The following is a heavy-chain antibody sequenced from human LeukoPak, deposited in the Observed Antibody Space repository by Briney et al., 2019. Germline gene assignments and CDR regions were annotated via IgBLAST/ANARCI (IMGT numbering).Heavy chain of an antibody. CDR1: GGTFSSYA. D-gene: IGHD6-6*01. Sequence: ASVKVSCKASGGTFSSYAISWVRQAPGQGLEWMGWISAYNGNTNYAQKLQGRVTMTTDTSTSTAYMELRSLRSDDTAVYYCARDGVITSIAGGTWGQGTLVTVSS. CDR2: ISAYNGNT. CDR3: ARDGVITSIAGGT. J-gene: IGHJ5*02. V-gene: IGHV1-18*01.